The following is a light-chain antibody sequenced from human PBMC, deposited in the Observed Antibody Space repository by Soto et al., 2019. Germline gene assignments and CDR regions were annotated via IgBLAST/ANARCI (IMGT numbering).Light chain of an antibody. CDR2: EVT. CDR1: SSDVGSYDL. CDR3: CSSAGGGTYV. V-gene: IGLV2-23*02. J-gene: IGLJ1*01. Sequence: QSALTQPASVSGSPGQSIAISCTGTSSDVGSYDLGSWYQQHPGKAPKLMIYEVTKRPSGVSSRFSGSKSGNTASLTISGLQAEDDADYYCCSSAGGGTYVFGTGTKLTVL.